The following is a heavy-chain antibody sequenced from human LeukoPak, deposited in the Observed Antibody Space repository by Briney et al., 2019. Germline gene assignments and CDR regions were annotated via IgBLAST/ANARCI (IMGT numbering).Heavy chain of an antibody. CDR3: ARDPPVCSTSCLDY. Sequence: PGGSLRLSCAASGFTISTNSMSWVRQAPGKGLEWVSVIHSGGSTYYADSVKGRFTISRDNSKNTLYLQMNSLRVEDTAVYYCARDPPVCSTSCLDYWGQGTLVTVSS. CDR2: IHSGGST. D-gene: IGHD2-2*01. CDR1: GFTISTNS. V-gene: IGHV3-53*01. J-gene: IGHJ4*02.